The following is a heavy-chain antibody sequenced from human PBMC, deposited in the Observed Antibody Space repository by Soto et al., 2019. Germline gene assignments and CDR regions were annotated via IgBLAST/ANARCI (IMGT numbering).Heavy chain of an antibody. V-gene: IGHV1-18*01. J-gene: IGHJ4*02. CDR2: ISAYNGNT. Sequence: QVQLVQSGAEVKKPGASVKVSCKASGYTFTSYGISWVRQAPGQGLEWMGWISAYNGNTNYAQKLQGRVTMTTDTSTSTADMKLRSLRSDDTAVYYCARAAVVVVAATRIGDYWGQGTLVTVSS. CDR3: ARAAVVVVAATRIGDY. D-gene: IGHD2-15*01. CDR1: GYTFTSYG.